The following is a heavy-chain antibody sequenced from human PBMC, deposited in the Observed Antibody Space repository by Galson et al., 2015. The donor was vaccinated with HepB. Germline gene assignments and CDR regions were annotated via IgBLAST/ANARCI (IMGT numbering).Heavy chain of an antibody. J-gene: IGHJ4*02. Sequence: SLRLSCAVSGFTFSDYYMSWIRQAPGKGLEWISYISSSLYTNYADSVKGRFTISRDNAKNSLYLQISSARAEDTALYYCARVADADYGDHSHFDYWGQGTLVTVSS. CDR1: GFTFSDYY. D-gene: IGHD4-17*01. V-gene: IGHV3-11*06. CDR2: ISSSLYT. CDR3: ARVADADYGDHSHFDY.